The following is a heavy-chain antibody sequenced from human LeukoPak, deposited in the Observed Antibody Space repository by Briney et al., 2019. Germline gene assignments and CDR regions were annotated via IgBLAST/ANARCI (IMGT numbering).Heavy chain of an antibody. CDR3: AKAPGDY. Sequence: GRSLRLSCAASGFTFSSYGMHWVRQAPGKGLEWVAVISYDGSNKYYADSVKGRFTIFRDNSKNTLYLQMNSLRAEDTAVYYCAKAPGDYWGQGTLVTVSS. J-gene: IGHJ4*02. CDR2: ISYDGSNK. V-gene: IGHV3-30*18. CDR1: GFTFSSYG.